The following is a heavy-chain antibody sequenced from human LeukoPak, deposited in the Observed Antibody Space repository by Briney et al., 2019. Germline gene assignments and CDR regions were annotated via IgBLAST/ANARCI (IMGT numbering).Heavy chain of an antibody. Sequence: PGGSLRLSCAASGFIFSSYSMNWVRQAPGKGLEWVSYISSSSSTIYYADSVKGRFTISRDNAKNSLYLQMNSLSDEDTAVYYCARDLPPGAAGVTGPFDYWGQGTLVTVSA. CDR2: ISSSSSTI. J-gene: IGHJ4*02. V-gene: IGHV3-48*02. CDR1: GFIFSSYS. D-gene: IGHD6-13*01. CDR3: ARDLPPGAAGVTGPFDY.